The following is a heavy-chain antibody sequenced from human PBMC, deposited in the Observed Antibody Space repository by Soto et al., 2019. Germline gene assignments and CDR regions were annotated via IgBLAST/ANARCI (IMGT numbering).Heavy chain of an antibody. V-gene: IGHV4-4*02. Sequence: PSETLSLTCAVSGDSINSSNWWSWVRQPPGKGQEWIGKIYHSGSTNYNPSLKSRVTISVDKSKNQFSLKLSSVTAADTAVYYCARERLDNSGYYFCHFDYWGQVTLGTVSS. J-gene: IGHJ4*02. D-gene: IGHD3-22*01. CDR2: IYHSGST. CDR3: ARERLDNSGYYFCHFDY. CDR1: GDSINSSNW.